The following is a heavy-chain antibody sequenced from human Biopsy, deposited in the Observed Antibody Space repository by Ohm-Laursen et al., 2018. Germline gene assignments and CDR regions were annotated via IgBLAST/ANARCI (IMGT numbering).Heavy chain of an antibody. CDR2: ISPYNDKT. Sequence: ASVKVSCKPSGYTFTSYDISWVRQAPGQGLEWMGWISPYNDKTSYPPKLQDRVTMTADTSTNTAHMELRSLRSEDTAVYYCARVFCTSTTCYGLLDNWGQGTVVTVSS. CDR1: GYTFTSYD. CDR3: ARVFCTSTTCYGLLDN. J-gene: IGHJ4*02. V-gene: IGHV1-18*01. D-gene: IGHD2/OR15-2a*01.